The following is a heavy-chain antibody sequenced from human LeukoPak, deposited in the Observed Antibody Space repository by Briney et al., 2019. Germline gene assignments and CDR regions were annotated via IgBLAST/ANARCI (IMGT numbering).Heavy chain of an antibody. CDR3: ARGAKMATRGFDY. V-gene: IGHV4-59*08. CDR1: GGSISSYY. CDR2: IYYSGST. D-gene: IGHD5-24*01. Sequence: PSETLSLTCTVSGGSISSYYWSWIRQPPGKGLEWIGYIYYSGSTNYNPSLKSRVTISVDTSKNQFSLKLSSVTAADTAVYYCARGAKMATRGFDYWGQGTLVTVSS. J-gene: IGHJ4*02.